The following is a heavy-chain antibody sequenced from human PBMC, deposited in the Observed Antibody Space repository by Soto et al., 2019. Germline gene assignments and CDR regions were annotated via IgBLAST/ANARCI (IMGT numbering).Heavy chain of an antibody. CDR3: ARGGGVGVAGSAAFDM. CDR1: GYPVTAYY. V-gene: IGHV1-2*02. CDR2: INPATGAA. D-gene: IGHD3-3*01. J-gene: IGHJ3*02. Sequence: QLHLVQSGAVVKKPGASVTVSCSASGYPVTAYYMHWVRQAPGRGLEWMGGINPATGAAKYTQTFQGRVPMTRETSTSTVFMELGGLTSEDPAVFYCARGGGVGVAGSAAFDMWGQGTLVTVSS.